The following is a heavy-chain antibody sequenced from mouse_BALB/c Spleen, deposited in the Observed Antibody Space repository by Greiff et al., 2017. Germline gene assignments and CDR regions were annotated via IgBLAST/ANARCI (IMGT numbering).Heavy chain of an antibody. CDR1: GFTFSSYY. Sequence: EVQLQQSGGGLVKLGGSLKLSCAASGFTFSSYYMSWVRQTPEKRLELVAAINSNGGSTYYPDTVKGRFTISRDNAKNTLYLQMSSLKSEDTALYYCARRAYYRYDVYFDYWGQGTTLTVSS. D-gene: IGHD2-14*01. CDR3: ARRAYYRYDVYFDY. J-gene: IGHJ2*01. V-gene: IGHV5-6-2*01. CDR2: INSNGGST.